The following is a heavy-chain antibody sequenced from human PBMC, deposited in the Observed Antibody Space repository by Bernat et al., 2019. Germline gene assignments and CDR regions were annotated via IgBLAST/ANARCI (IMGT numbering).Heavy chain of an antibody. CDR3: ARDSRYSSRWYDPYYYYGMDV. J-gene: IGHJ6*02. Sequence: QVQLVQSGAEVKKPGASVKVSCKASGYTFTSYGISWVRQAPGQGLEWMGWISAYNGNTNYAQKLQGRVTMTTDTSTSTAYMELRSLRSDDTAVYYCARDSRYSSRWYDPYYYYGMDVWGQGTTVTVSS. CDR1: GYTFTSYG. CDR2: ISAYNGNT. D-gene: IGHD6-13*01. V-gene: IGHV1-18*01.